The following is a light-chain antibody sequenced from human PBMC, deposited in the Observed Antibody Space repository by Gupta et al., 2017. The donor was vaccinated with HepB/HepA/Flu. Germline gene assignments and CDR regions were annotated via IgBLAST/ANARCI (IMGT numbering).Light chain of an antibody. J-gene: IGKJ1*01. CDR2: GAS. Sequence: VLTQSPGTLSLSPGERATLTCRASQSVSSNYLAWYQQTPGQAPRLLIYGASSRATGIPDRFSGSGSGTDFTLIISRLEPEDFAMYYCQQFGSSRTFGQGTKVEIK. CDR1: QSVSSNY. V-gene: IGKV3-20*01. CDR3: QQFGSSRT.